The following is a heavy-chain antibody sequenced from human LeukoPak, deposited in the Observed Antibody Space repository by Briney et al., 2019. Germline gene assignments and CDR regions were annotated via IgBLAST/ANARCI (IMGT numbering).Heavy chain of an antibody. CDR2: IKQDGSEK. CDR3: ARDMGYSGSWPGYFDY. V-gene: IGHV3-7*01. D-gene: IGHD1-26*01. J-gene: IGHJ4*02. Sequence: PGGSLRLSCAASGFTFSSYWMSWVRQAPGKGLEWVANIKQDGSEKYYVDSVKGRFTISRDNAKNSLYLQMNSLRAEDTAVYYCARDMGYSGSWPGYFDYWGQGVLVTVSS. CDR1: GFTFSSYW.